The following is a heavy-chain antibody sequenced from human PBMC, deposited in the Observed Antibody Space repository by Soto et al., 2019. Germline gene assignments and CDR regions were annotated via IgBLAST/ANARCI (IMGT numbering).Heavy chain of an antibody. CDR2: ISAYNGNT. CDR1: GYTFTSYG. D-gene: IGHD2-2*02. Sequence: ASVKVACKASGYTFTSYGISWVRQAPGQGLEWMGWISAYNGNTNYAQKLQGRVTMTTDTSTSTAYMALRSLRSDDTDVNYCARHPRPRVPSAIPSSYYYYGMDVWGQGTTVTVAS. CDR3: ARHPRPRVPSAIPSSYYYYGMDV. J-gene: IGHJ6*02. V-gene: IGHV1-18*01.